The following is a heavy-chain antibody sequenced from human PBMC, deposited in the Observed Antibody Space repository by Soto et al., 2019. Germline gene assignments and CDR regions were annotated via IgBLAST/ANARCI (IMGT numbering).Heavy chain of an antibody. V-gene: IGHV3-73*01. CDR1: GFTFSGSA. CDR2: IRSKANSYAT. Sequence: EVQLVESGGGLVQPGGSLKLSCAASGFTFSGSAMHWVRQASGKGLEWVGRIRSKANSYATAYAASVKGRFTISRDDSKNTAYLQTNSLKTEDTAVYYCTRRSTVAGTGDAFDIWGQGTMVTVSS. D-gene: IGHD6-19*01. CDR3: TRRSTVAGTGDAFDI. J-gene: IGHJ3*02.